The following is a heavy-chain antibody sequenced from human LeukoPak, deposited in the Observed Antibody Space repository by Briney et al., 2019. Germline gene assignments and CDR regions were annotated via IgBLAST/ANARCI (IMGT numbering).Heavy chain of an antibody. Sequence: ASVKVSCKASGGSFSSYAISWVRQAPGQGLEWMGGIIPIFGTPNYAQKLQDRVTITADKSTSTAYLEMSSLRSEDTAVYYCARVEGNIVTTTEGYFDYWGQGTLVTVSS. D-gene: IGHD5-12*01. CDR3: ARVEGNIVTTTEGYFDY. V-gene: IGHV1-69*06. CDR2: IIPIFGTP. J-gene: IGHJ4*02. CDR1: GGSFSSYA.